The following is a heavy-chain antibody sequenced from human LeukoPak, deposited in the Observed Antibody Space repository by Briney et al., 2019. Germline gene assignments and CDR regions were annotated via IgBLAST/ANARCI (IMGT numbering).Heavy chain of an antibody. D-gene: IGHD2-15*01. CDR2: IYSGGST. CDR1: EFTASSNY. J-gene: IGHJ6*02. Sequence: PGGSLRLSCAASEFTASSNYMSWVRQPPGKGLEWVSVIYSGGSTYYAKSVKGRFTISRDNSKNTLYLQMNSLRVEDTAVYYCARGPVAPYYGLDVWGQGTTVTVSS. V-gene: IGHV3-53*01. CDR3: ARGPVAPYYGLDV.